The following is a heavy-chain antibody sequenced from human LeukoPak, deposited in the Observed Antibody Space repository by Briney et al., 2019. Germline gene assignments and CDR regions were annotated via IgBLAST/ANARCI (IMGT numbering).Heavy chain of an antibody. CDR1: GFTFSNAW. CDR3: AKVHMYSGWNYYFDY. J-gene: IGHJ4*02. CDR2: ISGSGGST. V-gene: IGHV3-23*01. D-gene: IGHD6-19*01. Sequence: GGSLRLSCVASGFTFSNAWMSWVRQAPGKGLEWVSAISGSGGSTYYADSVKGRFTISRDNSKNTLYLQMNSLRAEDTAVYYCAKVHMYSGWNYYFDYWGQGTLVTVSS.